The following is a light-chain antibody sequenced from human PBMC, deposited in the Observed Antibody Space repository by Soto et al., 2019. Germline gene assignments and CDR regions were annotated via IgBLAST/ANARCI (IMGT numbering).Light chain of an antibody. CDR3: QQYNNWPPLYT. V-gene: IGKV3-15*01. CDR1: QSVSSN. Sequence: EIVMTQSPATLSVSPGERATLSCRASQSVSSNLAWYQQKPAQAPTLLIYGASTRATGIPARFSGSGSGTELTLTISSLQSEDFAVYYCQQYNNWPPLYTFGQGTKLEIK. CDR2: GAS. J-gene: IGKJ2*01.